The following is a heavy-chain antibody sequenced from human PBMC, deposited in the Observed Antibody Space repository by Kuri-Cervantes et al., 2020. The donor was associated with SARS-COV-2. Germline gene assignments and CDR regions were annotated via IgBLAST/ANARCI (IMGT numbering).Heavy chain of an antibody. CDR3: ATTSGSYRSNWFDP. CDR1: GYTLTELS. J-gene: IGHJ5*02. CDR2: FDPEDGET. V-gene: IGHV1-24*01. Sequence: ASVKVSCKVSGYTLTELSMHWVRQAPGKGLEWMGSFDPEDGETIYAQKFQGRVTMTEDTSTDTAYMELSSLRSEDTAVYYCATTSGSYRSNWFDPWGQGTLVTVSS. D-gene: IGHD1-26*01.